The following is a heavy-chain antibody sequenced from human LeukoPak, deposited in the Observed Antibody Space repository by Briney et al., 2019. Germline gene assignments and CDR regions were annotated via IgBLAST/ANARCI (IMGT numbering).Heavy chain of an antibody. CDR1: IGSISSSKW. D-gene: IGHD6-13*01. CDR2: IYLYGTT. V-gene: IGHV4-4*02. Sequence: SETLSLTCSVSIGSISSSKWWSWVRQSPVKGLEWIGEIYLYGTTNYNPSFTSRVTMSVDRSKNQFSLKLSSVTAADTAVYYCARITKAGSYSSSWYDGVYYFDYWGQGTLVTVSS. CDR3: ARITKAGSYSSSWYDGVYYFDY. J-gene: IGHJ4*02.